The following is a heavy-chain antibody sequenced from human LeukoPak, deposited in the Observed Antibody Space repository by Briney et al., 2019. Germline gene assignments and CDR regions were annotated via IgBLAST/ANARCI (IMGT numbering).Heavy chain of an antibody. CDR2: ISGSGGST. V-gene: IGHV3-23*01. CDR3: AKTVYDSSGFDY. Sequence: GGSLRLSCPASGFTLSRYAMGWVGQAPGKGLEWVSAISGSGGSTYYADSVKGRFTIYRDNSKNTLYLQMNSLRAEDTAVYYCAKTVYDSSGFDYWGQGTLVTVSS. CDR1: GFTLSRYA. D-gene: IGHD3-22*01. J-gene: IGHJ4*02.